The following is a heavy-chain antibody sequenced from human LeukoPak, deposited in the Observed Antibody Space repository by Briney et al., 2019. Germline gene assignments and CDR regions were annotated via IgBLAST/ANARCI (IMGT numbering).Heavy chain of an antibody. Sequence: GGSLRLSCAASGFTFSSYSMNWVRQAPGKGLEWVSSISSSSSYIYYADSVKGRFTISRDNAKNSLYLQMNSLRAEDTGVYYCVREGTWTGFFDYWGQGTLVTVSS. J-gene: IGHJ4*02. V-gene: IGHV3-21*01. CDR2: ISSSSSYI. CDR3: VREGTWTGFFDY. D-gene: IGHD1-1*01. CDR1: GFTFSSYS.